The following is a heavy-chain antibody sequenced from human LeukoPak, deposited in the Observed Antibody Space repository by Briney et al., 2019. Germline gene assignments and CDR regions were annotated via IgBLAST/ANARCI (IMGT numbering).Heavy chain of an antibody. CDR1: GTSISSYF. CDR3: ARGEGSSFYYYMDV. J-gene: IGHJ6*03. CDR2: IYSSGAT. V-gene: IGHV4-4*09. D-gene: IGHD3-10*01. Sequence: SETLSLTCTVSGTSISSYFWSWIRQPPGKGLEWIGYIYSSGATSYNPSLRSRVTISIDTSKNQFSLKLSSVTAADTAVFYCARGEGSSFYYYMDVWGKGTTVPVSS.